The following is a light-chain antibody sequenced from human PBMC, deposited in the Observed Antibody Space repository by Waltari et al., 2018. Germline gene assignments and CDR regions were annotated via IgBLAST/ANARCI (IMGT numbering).Light chain of an antibody. Sequence: QSVLTQPPSASGTPGPRVTMSCSGSNSTLGINNLNWYHQVPGTAPKLLMYNNDQRPSGVPDRFSGSKSATSASLAITGLQAEDEADYYCQSYDTSLSVVFGGGTKLTV. CDR3: QSYDTSLSVV. V-gene: IGLV1-44*01. CDR1: NSTLGINN. CDR2: NND. J-gene: IGLJ2*01.